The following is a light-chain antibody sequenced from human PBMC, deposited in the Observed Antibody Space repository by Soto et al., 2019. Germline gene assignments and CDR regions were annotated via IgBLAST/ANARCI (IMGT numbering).Light chain of an antibody. Sequence: EIVMTQSPATLSVSPGDRATLSCRASQSVSSNLAWYQRKPGQAPRLVIYGASTRATAIPARFSGIGSGTEFTLTISSLQSEDFAVYYCQQSADWPTLTFGGGTNVEIK. V-gene: IGKV3-15*01. J-gene: IGKJ4*01. CDR2: GAS. CDR3: QQSADWPTLT. CDR1: QSVSSN.